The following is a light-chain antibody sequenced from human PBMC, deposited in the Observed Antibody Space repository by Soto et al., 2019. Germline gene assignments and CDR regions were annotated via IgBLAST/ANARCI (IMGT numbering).Light chain of an antibody. CDR3: QHYNSWPLT. V-gene: IGKV3-15*01. CDR1: QRVGSD. J-gene: IGKJ4*01. CDR2: YTS. Sequence: ETVMTQSPGTLSVSPGEGATLSCRASQRVGSDLAGYQQKPGQAPRLLIYYTSTRATGIPARFSGSGSGTEFTLTISRLQPEDYAVYYCQHYNSWPLTFGGGTKVEIK.